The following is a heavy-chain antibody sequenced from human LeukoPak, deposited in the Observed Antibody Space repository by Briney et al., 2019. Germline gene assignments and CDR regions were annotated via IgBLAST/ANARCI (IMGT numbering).Heavy chain of an antibody. V-gene: IGHV3-21*01. CDR3: ARDRGSYD. Sequence: GGSLRLSCAASGFTLSSYSMNWVRQAPGKGLEWVSSITSSSSYVYYADSVKGRFTISRDNAKNSLYLQMNSLRAEDTAVYYCARDRGSYDWGQGTLVTVSS. J-gene: IGHJ4*02. CDR1: GFTLSSYS. D-gene: IGHD1-26*01. CDR2: ITSSSSYV.